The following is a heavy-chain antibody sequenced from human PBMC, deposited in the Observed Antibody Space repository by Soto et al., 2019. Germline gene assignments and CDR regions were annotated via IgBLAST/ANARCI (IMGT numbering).Heavy chain of an antibody. V-gene: IGHV4-4*07. CDR1: GGSISSYY. J-gene: IGHJ5*02. CDR3: ARDIVVVPIIRP. D-gene: IGHD2-2*01. Sequence: PSETLSLTCTVSGGSISSYYWSWIRQPAGKGLEWIGRIYTSGSTNYNPSLKSRVTMSVETSKNQFSLKLRSVTAADTAVYYCARDIVVVPIIRPWGQGTLVTVSA. CDR2: IYTSGST.